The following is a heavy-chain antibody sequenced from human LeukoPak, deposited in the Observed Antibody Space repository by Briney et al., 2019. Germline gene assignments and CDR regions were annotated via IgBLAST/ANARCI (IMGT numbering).Heavy chain of an antibody. V-gene: IGHV3-23*01. CDR2: ISGSGSST. J-gene: IGHJ4*02. D-gene: IGHD4-11*01. CDR3: AKVRDSNPYFDY. CDR1: GFTFSSYA. Sequence: GGSLRLSCAASGFTFSSYAVNWVRQAPGKGLEWVSVISGSGSSTYYADSVKGRFTISRDNSDNTLYLQMNSLRVEDTAVYYCAKVRDSNPYFDYWGQGTLVTVSS.